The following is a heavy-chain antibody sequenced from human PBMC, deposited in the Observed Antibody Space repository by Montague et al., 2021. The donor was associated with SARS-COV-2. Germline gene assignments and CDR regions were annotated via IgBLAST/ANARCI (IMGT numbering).Heavy chain of an antibody. V-gene: IGHV3-21*01. Sequence: SLRLSCAASGFSFSTYSMNWVRQAPGKGLEWVSSISSSGSTIYYADSVKGRFTISRDSAKNSLYLQMNSLRAEDTAVYYCGKVMTSSYGRVDYWGQGTLVAVSS. D-gene: IGHD2-2*01. CDR1: GFSFSTYS. CDR3: GKVMTSSYGRVDY. CDR2: ISSSGSTI. J-gene: IGHJ4*02.